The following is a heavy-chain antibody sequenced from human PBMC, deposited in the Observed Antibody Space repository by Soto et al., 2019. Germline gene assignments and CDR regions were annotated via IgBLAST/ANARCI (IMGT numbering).Heavy chain of an antibody. CDR3: ARGYCSGGSCDALPH. V-gene: IGHV4-30-4*01. Sequence: SLTCTVSGGSISSCDYYWSWIRQPPGKGLEWIGYIYYSGSTYYNPSLKSRVTISVDTSKNQFSLKLSSVTAADTAVYYCARGYCSGGSCDALPHWGQGTLVTVSS. CDR2: IYYSGST. J-gene: IGHJ4*02. CDR1: GGSISSCDYY. D-gene: IGHD2-15*01.